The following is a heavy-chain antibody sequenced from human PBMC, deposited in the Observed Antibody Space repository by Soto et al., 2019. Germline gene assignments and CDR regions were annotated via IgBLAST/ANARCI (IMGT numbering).Heavy chain of an antibody. Sequence: EVQLVESGGGLVQPGRSLRLSCAASGFTFDDYAMHWVRQAPGKGLEWVSGISWNSGSIGYADSVKGRFTISRDNAKNSLYLQMNSLRAEDTALYYCAKGKPGAPNWFDPWGQGTLVTVSS. CDR1: GFTFDDYA. CDR2: ISWNSGSI. CDR3: AKGKPGAPNWFDP. V-gene: IGHV3-9*01. J-gene: IGHJ5*02. D-gene: IGHD3-10*01.